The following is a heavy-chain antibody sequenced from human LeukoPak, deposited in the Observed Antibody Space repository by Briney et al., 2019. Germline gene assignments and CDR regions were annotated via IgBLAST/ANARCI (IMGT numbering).Heavy chain of an antibody. CDR2: IWYDGSNK. CDR1: GFTFSSYG. J-gene: IGHJ4*02. D-gene: IGHD6-19*01. V-gene: IGHV3-33*01. Sequence: GGSLRLSCAASGFTFSSYGMHWVRQAPGKGLEWVAVIWYDGSNKYYADSVKGRSTISRDNSKNTLYLQMNSLRAEDTAVYYCARAPLKSYSSCWYDYWGQGTLVTVSS. CDR3: ARAPLKSYSSCWYDY.